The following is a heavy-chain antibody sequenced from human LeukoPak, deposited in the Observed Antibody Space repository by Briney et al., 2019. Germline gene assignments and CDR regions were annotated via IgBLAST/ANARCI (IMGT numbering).Heavy chain of an antibody. CDR2: IYYSGST. CDR1: GASMTNYY. D-gene: IGHD5-24*01. CDR3: ARGNGYNYY. Sequence: SETLSLTCTVSGASMTNYYWAWIRQRPGKGLEWIGYIYYSGSTNYNPSLKSRVTISVDTSKNQFSLKLSSVTAADTAVYYCARGNGYNYYWGQGTLVTVSS. V-gene: IGHV4-59*01. J-gene: IGHJ4*02.